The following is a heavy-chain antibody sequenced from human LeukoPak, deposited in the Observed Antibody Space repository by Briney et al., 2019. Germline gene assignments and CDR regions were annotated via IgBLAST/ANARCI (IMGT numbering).Heavy chain of an antibody. D-gene: IGHD5-18*01. V-gene: IGHV1-69*13. Sequence: SVKVSCKASGGTLSSYAISWVRQAPGQGLEWMGGIIPIFGTANYAQKFQGRVTITADESTSTAYMELSSLRSEDTAVYYCARGRDTAMRLSYFPSLDIWGQGTMVTVPS. CDR3: ARGRDTAMRLSYFPSLDI. CDR1: GGTLSSYA. J-gene: IGHJ3*02. CDR2: IIPIFGTA.